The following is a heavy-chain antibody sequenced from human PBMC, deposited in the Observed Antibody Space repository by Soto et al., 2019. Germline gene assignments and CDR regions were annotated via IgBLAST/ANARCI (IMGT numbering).Heavy chain of an antibody. D-gene: IGHD6-19*01. CDR2: TYYRSKWYT. CDR3: ARGNGSGWPFDS. CDR1: GTSVSTYSAG. Sequence: QVQLQQSGPGLVKPSQTLALTCVISGTSVSTYSAGWNWIRQSPSRGLEWLGRTYYRSKWYTDYAPSVECRITINPDTSMNQFTLQLNSVTPEDTAVYYCARGNGSGWPFDSWGQGTLVTVSS. J-gene: IGHJ4*02. V-gene: IGHV6-1*01.